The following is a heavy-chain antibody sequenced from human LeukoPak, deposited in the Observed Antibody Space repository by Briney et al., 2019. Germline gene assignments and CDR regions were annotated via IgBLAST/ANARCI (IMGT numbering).Heavy chain of an antibody. CDR3: ARDMGGSGSQPDY. J-gene: IGHJ4*02. D-gene: IGHD3-10*01. Sequence: AGRSLRLSCEASGFTFSAYGMHWVRQAPGKGLEWVAIIWYDGNKKYYADSVKGRFTISRDNSENTLYLQMNSLRAEDTAVYYCARDMGGSGSQPDYWGQGTLVTVSS. CDR2: IWYDGNKK. CDR1: GFTFSAYG. V-gene: IGHV3-33*01.